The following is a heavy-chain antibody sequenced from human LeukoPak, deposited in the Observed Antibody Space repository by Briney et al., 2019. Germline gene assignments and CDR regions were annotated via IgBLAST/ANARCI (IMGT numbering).Heavy chain of an antibody. CDR1: GFTFSSYG. J-gene: IGHJ6*02. Sequence: TGGSLRLSCAASGFTFSSYGMNWVRQAPGKGLEWVSSISSSSYIYYADSVKGRFTISRDNAKNSLYLQMNSLRAEDTAVYYCARDTENLVYSSSWARRYYYYGMDVWGQGTTVTVSS. CDR2: ISSSSYI. V-gene: IGHV3-21*01. D-gene: IGHD6-13*01. CDR3: ARDTENLVYSSSWARRYYYYGMDV.